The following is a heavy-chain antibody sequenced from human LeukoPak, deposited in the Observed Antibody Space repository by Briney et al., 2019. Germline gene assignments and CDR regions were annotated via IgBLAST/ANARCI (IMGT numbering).Heavy chain of an antibody. CDR1: GGTFSSYA. CDR2: IIPIFGTA. V-gene: IGHV1-69*01. Sequence: ASVKVSCKASGGTFSSYAISWVRQAPGQGLEWMGGIIPIFGTANYAQKFQGRVTITADESTSTAYMELSSLRSEDTAVYYCARDVAGSHYYDSSGSKPGWYFDLWGRGTLVTVSS. D-gene: IGHD3-22*01. CDR3: ARDVAGSHYYDSSGSKPGWYFDL. J-gene: IGHJ2*01.